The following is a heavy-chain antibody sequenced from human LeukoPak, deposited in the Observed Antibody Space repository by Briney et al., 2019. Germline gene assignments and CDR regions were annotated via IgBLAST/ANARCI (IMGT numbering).Heavy chain of an antibody. Sequence: PGGFLRLSCAASGFTFSSYWMHWVRQAPGEGLVWVSRINNDGTSTNYADSVKGRFTISRDNSKNTLYLQMNSLRAEDTAVYYCAKGRGRADYWGQGTLVTVSS. CDR3: AKGRGRADY. V-gene: IGHV3-74*01. D-gene: IGHD3-10*01. CDR2: INNDGTST. J-gene: IGHJ4*02. CDR1: GFTFSSYW.